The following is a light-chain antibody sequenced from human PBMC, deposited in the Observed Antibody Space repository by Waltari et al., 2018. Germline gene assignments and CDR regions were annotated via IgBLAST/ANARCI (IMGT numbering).Light chain of an antibody. J-gene: IGLJ2*01. CDR2: RPN. CDR3: ALYMGGDIF. Sequence: QTVVTQEPSFSVSPGETVTLTCGLNSGSVAISHYASWSQQTPGQAPRTLIYRPNTRSSGAPDRFSGSILGNKAALTITGAQADDESDYHCALYMGGDIFFGGGTKLTVL. CDR1: SGSVAISHY. V-gene: IGLV8-61*01.